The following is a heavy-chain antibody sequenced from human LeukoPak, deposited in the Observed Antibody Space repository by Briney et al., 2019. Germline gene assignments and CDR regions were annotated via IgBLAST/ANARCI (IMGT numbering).Heavy chain of an antibody. CDR1: GGSFSGYY. Sequence: SETLSLTCAVYGGSFSGYYWSWIRQPPGKGLEWIGEINHSGSTNYNPSLKSRVTISVDTSKNQFSLKLSSVTAAETAVYYCARGDIGYCSSTSCPMRAFDIWGQGTMVTVSS. D-gene: IGHD2-2*01. J-gene: IGHJ3*02. CDR3: ARGDIGYCSSTSCPMRAFDI. V-gene: IGHV4-34*01. CDR2: INHSGST.